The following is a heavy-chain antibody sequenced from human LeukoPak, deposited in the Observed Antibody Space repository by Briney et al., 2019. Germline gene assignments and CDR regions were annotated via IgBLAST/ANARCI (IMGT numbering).Heavy chain of an antibody. CDR1: GITLSNYG. CDR3: ARAPGSISIY. D-gene: IGHD3-10*01. J-gene: IGHJ4*02. Sequence: GGSLRLSCAVSGITLSNYGMSWVRQAPGKGLEWVAGISGSGGSTNYADSVKGRFTISRDNPKNALFLQMNSLRAEDTAVYYCARAPGSISIYWGQGTLVTVSS. CDR2: ISGSGGST. V-gene: IGHV3-23*01.